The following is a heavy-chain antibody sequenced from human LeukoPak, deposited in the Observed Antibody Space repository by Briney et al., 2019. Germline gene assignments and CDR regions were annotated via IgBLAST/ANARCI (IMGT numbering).Heavy chain of an antibody. CDR2: IYTSGST. J-gene: IGHJ3*02. Sequence: SETLSLTCTVSGGSISGYYWSWIRQPAGKGLEWIGRIYTSGSTDYNPSLKSRVTISVDTSKNQFSLKLSSVTAADTAVYYCARLPDTAMVSDAFDIWGQGTMVTVSS. D-gene: IGHD5-18*01. CDR1: GGSISGYY. CDR3: ARLPDTAMVSDAFDI. V-gene: IGHV4-4*07.